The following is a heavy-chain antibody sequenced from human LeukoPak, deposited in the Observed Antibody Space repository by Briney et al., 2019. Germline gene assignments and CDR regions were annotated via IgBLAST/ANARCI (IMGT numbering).Heavy chain of an antibody. Sequence: GESLKISCKGSGYSFTNYWICWVRQMPGKGLEWMGIIYPGDSDTRYSPSFQGQVTISADKSISTAYLQWSSLKASDTAMYYCARPGYCSGGSCYGRRAFDIWGQGTMVTVSS. V-gene: IGHV5-51*01. J-gene: IGHJ3*02. CDR1: GYSFTNYW. D-gene: IGHD2-15*01. CDR3: ARPGYCSGGSCYGRRAFDI. CDR2: IYPGDSDT.